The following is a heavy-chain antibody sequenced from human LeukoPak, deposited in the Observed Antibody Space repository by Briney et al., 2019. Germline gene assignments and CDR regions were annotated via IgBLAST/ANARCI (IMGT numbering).Heavy chain of an antibody. Sequence: ASVKLSCKASGYTFTGYHIHWVRQAPGQGLEWMGWINPNSGGTNYAQKFQGRVTMTRDTSISTAYMELSRLRSHDTAVYYCARVVGVQGWFDPWGQGTLVTVSS. CDR3: ARVVGVQGWFDP. CDR1: GYTFTGYH. CDR2: INPNSGGT. D-gene: IGHD2-15*01. J-gene: IGHJ5*02. V-gene: IGHV1-2*02.